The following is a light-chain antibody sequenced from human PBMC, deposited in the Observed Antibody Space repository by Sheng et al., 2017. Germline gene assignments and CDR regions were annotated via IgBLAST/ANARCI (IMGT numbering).Light chain of an antibody. CDR1: QSISSY. CDR3: QQSYSTPRT. Sequence: DIQMTQSPSSLSASVGDRVTITCLASQSISSYLNWYQQKPGKAPKLLIYAASSLQSGVPSRFSGSGSGTDFTLTISSLQPEDFATYYCQQSYSTPRTFANGPRWK. J-gene: IGKJ1*01. V-gene: IGKV1-39*01. CDR2: AAS.